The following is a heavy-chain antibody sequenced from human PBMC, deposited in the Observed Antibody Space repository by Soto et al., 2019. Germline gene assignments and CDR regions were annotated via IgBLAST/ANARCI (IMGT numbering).Heavy chain of an antibody. Sequence: KPSETLSLTCTVSDDSLTTNKYAWTWIRQNPEKGLEWIGYVYSNGNTRSSPSLQSRVSMSVDTSKSHFSLRLSSVTAADTAVYFCARASYFRPSGSYYFVSWGQGTLVTSPQ. CDR2: VYSNGNT. V-gene: IGHV4-31*03. J-gene: IGHJ4*02. D-gene: IGHD3-10*01. CDR3: ARASYFRPSGSYYFVS. CDR1: DDSLTTNKYA.